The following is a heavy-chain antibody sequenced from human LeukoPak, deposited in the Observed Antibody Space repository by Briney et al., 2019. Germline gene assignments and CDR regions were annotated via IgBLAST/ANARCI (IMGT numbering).Heavy chain of an antibody. CDR2: IYYSGST. J-gene: IGHJ4*02. D-gene: IGHD6-19*01. CDR1: GGSISSSSYY. CDR3: ARRGCSSGRTYCYYFDY. V-gene: IGHV4-39*01. Sequence: SETLSLTCTASGGSISSSSYYWGWIRQPPGKGLEWIGSIYYSGSTYYNPSLKSRVTISVDTSKNQFSLKLSSVTAADTAVYYCARRGCSSGRTYCYYFDYWGQGTLVTVSS.